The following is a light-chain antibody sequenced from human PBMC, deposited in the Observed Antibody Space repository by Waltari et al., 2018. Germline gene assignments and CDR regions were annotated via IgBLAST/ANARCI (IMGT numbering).Light chain of an antibody. Sequence: DIQMTQAPSTLSASVGDSVTITCRASQSISMWLAWYQQKPGKAPNLLIYKASSLDSGVPSRFSGSGSETEFTLTISSLQPEDFATYYCQQYNTFPWTFGQGTKVEIK. J-gene: IGKJ1*01. CDR3: QQYNTFPWT. V-gene: IGKV1-5*03. CDR2: KAS. CDR1: QSISMW.